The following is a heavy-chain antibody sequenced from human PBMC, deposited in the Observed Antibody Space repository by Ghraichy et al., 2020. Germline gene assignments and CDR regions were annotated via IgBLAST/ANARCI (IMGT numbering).Heavy chain of an antibody. D-gene: IGHD3-9*01. V-gene: IGHV3-23*01. CDR1: GFPFSSYA. CDR2: ISGSGVIT. J-gene: IGHJ4*02. Sequence: GGSLRLSCAASGFPFSSYAMSWVRQAPGKGLEWVSGISGSGVITYYADSVKGRFTISRDNSKNTLYLQMNSLRAEDTAIYYCATRPYYDILTGYGGLDYWGQGTLVTVSS. CDR3: ATRPYYDILTGYGGLDY.